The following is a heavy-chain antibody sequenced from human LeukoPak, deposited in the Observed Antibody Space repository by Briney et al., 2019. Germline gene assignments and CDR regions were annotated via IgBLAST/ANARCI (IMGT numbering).Heavy chain of an antibody. D-gene: IGHD3-10*01. V-gene: IGHV3-53*04. CDR3: ARLAFTMVQVFDY. Sequence: GGSLRLSCAVSGFTFSTYAMTWVRQAPGKGLEWVSVIYSGGSTYYADSVKGRFTISRHNSKNTLYLQMNSLRAEDTAVYYCARLAFTMVQVFDYWGQGTLVTVSS. CDR1: GFTFSTYA. J-gene: IGHJ4*02. CDR2: IYSGGST.